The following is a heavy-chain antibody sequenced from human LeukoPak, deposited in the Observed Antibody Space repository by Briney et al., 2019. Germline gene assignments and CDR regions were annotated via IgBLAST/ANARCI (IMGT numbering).Heavy chain of an antibody. J-gene: IGHJ6*03. CDR2: INHSGST. Sequence: SETLSLTCTVSGGSISSSSYYWGWIRQPPGKGLEWIGEINHSGSTNYNPSLKSRVTISVDTSKNQFSLKLSSVTAADTAVYYCARRRTYYYYYYMDVWGKGTTVTVSS. CDR1: GGSISSSSYY. CDR3: ARRRTYYYYYYMDV. V-gene: IGHV4-39*07.